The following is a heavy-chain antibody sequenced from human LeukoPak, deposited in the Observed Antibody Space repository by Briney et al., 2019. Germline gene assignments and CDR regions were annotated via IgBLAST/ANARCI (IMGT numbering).Heavy chain of an antibody. J-gene: IGHJ5*02. CDR3: ASTSCYDEGATAANWFDP. V-gene: IGHV4-34*01. CDR1: GGSFSVYY. Sequence: SETLSLTCAVYGGSFSVYYWSWIRQPPGKGLEWIGEINHSGSTNYNPSLKSRVTISVDTSKNQFSLKLSSVTAADTAVYYCASTSCYDEGATAANWFDPWGQGTLVTVSS. D-gene: IGHD2-2*01. CDR2: INHSGST.